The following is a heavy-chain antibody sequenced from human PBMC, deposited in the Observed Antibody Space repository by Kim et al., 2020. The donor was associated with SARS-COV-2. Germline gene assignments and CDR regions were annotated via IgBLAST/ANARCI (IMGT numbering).Heavy chain of an antibody. CDR2: INWNGGST. D-gene: IGHD3-10*01. J-gene: IGHJ6*02. Sequence: GGSLRLSCAASGFTFDDYGMSWVRQAPGKGLEWVSVINWNGGSTCYADSVNGRFTISRDNAKNSLYLQMNSLRAEDTALYHCARKYYGSGSYYNLLFYYGMDVWGQGTTVTVSS. CDR3: ARKYYGSGSYYNLLFYYGMDV. V-gene: IGHV3-20*01. CDR1: GFTFDDYG.